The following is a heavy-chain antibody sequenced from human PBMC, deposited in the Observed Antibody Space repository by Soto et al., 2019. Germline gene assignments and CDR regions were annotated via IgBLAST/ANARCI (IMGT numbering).Heavy chain of an antibody. CDR2: INPNSGGT. D-gene: IGHD3-9*01. J-gene: IGHJ6*02. Sequence: ASVKVSCKASGYTFTGYCMHWVRQAPGQGLEWMGWINPNSGGTNYAQKFQGKVTMPRDTSISTAYMELSRLRSHDTAVYYCARNPRYGLDYYYGMDVWGQGTTVTVS. CDR3: ARNPRYGLDYYYGMDV. V-gene: IGHV1-2*02. CDR1: GYTFTGYC.